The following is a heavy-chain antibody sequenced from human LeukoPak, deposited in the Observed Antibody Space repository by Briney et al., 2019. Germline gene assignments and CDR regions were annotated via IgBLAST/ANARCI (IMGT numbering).Heavy chain of an antibody. V-gene: IGHV3-48*01. Sequence: GGSLRLSCAASGFTFSSYRMNWVRQAPGKGLEWVSYISSSSSTIYYADSVKGRFTISRDNAKNSLYLQRNSLRAEDTAVYYCARSSRELGGYAPWELMPPFDYWGQGTLGTVSS. CDR2: ISSSSSTI. J-gene: IGHJ4*02. CDR3: ARSSRELGGYAPWELMPPFDY. D-gene: IGHD1-7*01. CDR1: GFTFSSYR.